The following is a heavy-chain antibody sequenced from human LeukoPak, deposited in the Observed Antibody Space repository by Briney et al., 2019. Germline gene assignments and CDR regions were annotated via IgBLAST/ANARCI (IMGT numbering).Heavy chain of an antibody. V-gene: IGHV3-48*04. D-gene: IGHD2-8*01. J-gene: IGHJ3*02. CDR1: GFTFSSYS. CDR3: GKNNGAYDALDI. CDR2: ISSSSSNI. Sequence: GGSLRLSCAASGFTFSSYSMNWVRQAPGKGLEWVSYISSSSSNIFYADSVKGRFTISRDNAKNSLHLQMNSLRAEDTAVYFCGKNNGAYDALDIWGQGAMVTVSS.